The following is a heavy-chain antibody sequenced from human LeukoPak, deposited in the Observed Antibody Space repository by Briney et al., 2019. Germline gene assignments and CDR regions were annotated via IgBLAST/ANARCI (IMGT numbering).Heavy chain of an antibody. Sequence: GGSLRLSCAASGFTFSSYSMNWVRQAPGKGLEWVSSISSSSSYIYYADSVKGRFTISRDNSKNTLYLQMNSLRAEDTAVYYCAKDSLNPRYYYDSSGLPHYFDYWGQGTLVTVSS. J-gene: IGHJ4*02. CDR3: AKDSLNPRYYYDSSGLPHYFDY. CDR1: GFTFSSYS. CDR2: ISSSSSYI. V-gene: IGHV3-21*01. D-gene: IGHD3-22*01.